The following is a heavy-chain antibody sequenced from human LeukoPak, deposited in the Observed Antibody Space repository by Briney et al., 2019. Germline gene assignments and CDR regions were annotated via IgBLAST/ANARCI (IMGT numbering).Heavy chain of an antibody. V-gene: IGHV4-38-2*02. J-gene: IGHJ6*03. Sequence: PSETLSLTCSVSGYSISSGYYWGWIRQPPGKGLEWIGSIYYSGSTYYNPSLKSRVTISVDTSKNQFSLKLSSVTAADTAVYYCASHRYYYYYMDVWGKGTTVTVSS. CDR2: IYYSGST. CDR3: ASHRYYYYYMDV. CDR1: GYSISSGYY.